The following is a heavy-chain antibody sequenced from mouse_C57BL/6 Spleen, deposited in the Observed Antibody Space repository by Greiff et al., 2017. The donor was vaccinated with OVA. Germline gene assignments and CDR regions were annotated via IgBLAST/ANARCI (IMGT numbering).Heavy chain of an antibody. Sequence: EVQLQQSGPELVKPGASVKISCKASGYTFTDYYMNWVKQSHGKSLEWIGDINPNNGGTSYNQKFKGKATLTVDKSSSTAYMELRSLTSEDSAVYYCARIGWDETWFAYWGQGTLVTVSA. D-gene: IGHD4-1*01. V-gene: IGHV1-26*01. CDR1: GYTFTDYY. CDR3: ARIGWDETWFAY. J-gene: IGHJ3*01. CDR2: INPNNGGT.